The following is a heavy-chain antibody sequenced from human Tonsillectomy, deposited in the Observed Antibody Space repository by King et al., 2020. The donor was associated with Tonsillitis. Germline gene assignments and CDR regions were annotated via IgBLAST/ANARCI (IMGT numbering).Heavy chain of an antibody. D-gene: IGHD1-1*01. CDR3: ARTGGRSALRWNLDY. CDR1: GYTFTGYY. J-gene: IGHJ4*02. Sequence: QLVQSGAEVKKPGASVKVSCKASGYTFTGYYMHCVRQAPGQWLEWLGWINPNSGVPNFARKFQVRVAMTRGTSNSTAYMGLSRLRSDDTAVYYCARTGGRSALRWNLDYWGQGTLVTVSS. CDR2: INPNSGVP. V-gene: IGHV1-2*02.